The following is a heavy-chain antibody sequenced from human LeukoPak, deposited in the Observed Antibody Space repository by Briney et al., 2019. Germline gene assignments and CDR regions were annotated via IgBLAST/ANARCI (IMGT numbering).Heavy chain of an antibody. V-gene: IGHV3-74*01. CDR1: GLTFHNTW. CDR3: AADGEYAFLV. CDR2: IISDGNTT. Sequence: GGSLRLSCAASGLTFHNTWMHWLPQAPGKGLVWVSRIISDGNTTTYADSVKGRFTISRDNAKNTLYLQMNSLRADDTAVYYCAADGEYAFLVWGQGTMVTVSS. J-gene: IGHJ3*01. D-gene: IGHD2/OR15-2a*01.